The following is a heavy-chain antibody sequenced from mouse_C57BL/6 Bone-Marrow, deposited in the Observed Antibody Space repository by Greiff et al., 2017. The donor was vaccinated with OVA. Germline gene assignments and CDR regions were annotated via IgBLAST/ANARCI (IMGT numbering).Heavy chain of an antibody. CDR1: GYTFTSYW. CDR3: ARCSKDYAMDY. V-gene: IGHV1-55*01. CDR2: IYPGSGST. J-gene: IGHJ4*01. Sequence: VQLQQSGAELMKPGASVKLSCKASGYTFTSYWITWVKQRPGQGLEWIGDIYPGSGSTNYNEKFKSKATLTVDTSSSTAYMQLSSLTSEDSAVYYCARCSKDYAMDYWGQGTSVTVSS. D-gene: IGHD6-1*01.